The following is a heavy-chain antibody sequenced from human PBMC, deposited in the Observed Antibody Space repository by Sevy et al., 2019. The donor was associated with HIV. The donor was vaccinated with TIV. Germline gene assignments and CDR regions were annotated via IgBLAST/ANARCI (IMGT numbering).Heavy chain of an antibody. CDR1: SGSISSYF. CDR2: ISYSEGT. J-gene: IGHJ4*02. V-gene: IGHV4-59*01. Sequence: SETLSLTCTVSSGSISSYFWSWIRQPPGKGLEWIGYISYSEGTNYNPSLKSRVTMSVDMSKNQFSLKLSSVIAADTAVYYCARRGAYHYRRHFDYWGQGTLVSVSS. D-gene: IGHD3-22*01. CDR3: ARRGAYHYRRHFDY.